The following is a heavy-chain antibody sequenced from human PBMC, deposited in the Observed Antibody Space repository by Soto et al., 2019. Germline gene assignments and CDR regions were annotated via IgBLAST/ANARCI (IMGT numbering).Heavy chain of an antibody. V-gene: IGHV4-34*01. Sequence: PSETLSLTCAVYGGSFSGYYWSWIRQPPGKGLEWIGEINHSGSTNYNPSLKSRVTISVDTSKNQFSLKLSSVTAADTAVYYCARGRRKNLRFNDNWFDPWGQGTLVTVSS. CDR3: ARGRRKNLRFNDNWFDP. J-gene: IGHJ5*02. CDR1: GGSFSGYY. CDR2: INHSGST. D-gene: IGHD1-1*01.